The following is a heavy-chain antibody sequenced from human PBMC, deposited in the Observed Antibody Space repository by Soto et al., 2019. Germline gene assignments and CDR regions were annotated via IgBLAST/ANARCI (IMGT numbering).Heavy chain of an antibody. CDR1: GYTFTSYG. CDR3: ARDSPVGYYDSSGSLDYFDY. J-gene: IGHJ4*02. Sequence: PSAKVSSTGSGYTFTSYGISGVRQDPRQGLERIGWISAYNGNTNYAQKLQGRVTMTTDTSTSTAYMELRSLRSDDTAVYYCARDSPVGYYDSSGSLDYFDYWGQGTLVTGSS. CDR2: ISAYNGNT. V-gene: IGHV1-18*04. D-gene: IGHD3-22*01.